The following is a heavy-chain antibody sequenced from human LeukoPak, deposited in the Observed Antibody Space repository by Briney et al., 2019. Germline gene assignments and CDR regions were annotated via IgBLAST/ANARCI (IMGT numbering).Heavy chain of an antibody. D-gene: IGHD2-2*01. CDR2: IYTSGST. J-gene: IGHJ3*02. CDR3: ARQEYQLLDAFDI. CDR1: GGSISSGSYY. V-gene: IGHV4-61*02. Sequence: SETLSLNCTVSGGSISSGSYYWSWIRQPAGKGLEWIGRIYTSGSTNYNPSLKSRVTMSVDTSKNQFSLKLSSVTAADTAVYYCARQEYQLLDAFDIWGQGTMVTVSS.